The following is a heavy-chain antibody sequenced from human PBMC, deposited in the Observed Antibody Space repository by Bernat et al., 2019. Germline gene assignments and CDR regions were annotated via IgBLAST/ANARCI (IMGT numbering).Heavy chain of an antibody. CDR1: GFTFSSYD. CDR2: IGTAGDT. J-gene: IGHJ3*02. Sequence: EVQLVESGGDLVQPGGSLRLSCAASGFTFSSYDMHWVRQATGKGLEWVSAIGTAGDTYYPGSVKGRFTISRENAKNSLYLQMNSLRAGDTAVYYCARAGYSSSWYKEAFDIWGQGTMVTVSS. CDR3: ARAGYSSSWYKEAFDI. D-gene: IGHD6-13*01. V-gene: IGHV3-13*04.